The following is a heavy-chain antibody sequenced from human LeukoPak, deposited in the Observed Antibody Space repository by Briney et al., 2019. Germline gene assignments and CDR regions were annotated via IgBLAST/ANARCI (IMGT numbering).Heavy chain of an antibody. Sequence: PSETLSLTCTVSGGSISSYYWSWIRQHPGKGLECIGYFYYSASTYYNPSLRSRVTISGDTSKNQFSLNLTSVTAADTAVYFCARGRDYGYFDYWGQGTLVTVSS. D-gene: IGHD4-17*01. CDR2: FYYSAST. V-gene: IGHV4-59*06. J-gene: IGHJ4*02. CDR3: ARGRDYGYFDY. CDR1: GGSISSYY.